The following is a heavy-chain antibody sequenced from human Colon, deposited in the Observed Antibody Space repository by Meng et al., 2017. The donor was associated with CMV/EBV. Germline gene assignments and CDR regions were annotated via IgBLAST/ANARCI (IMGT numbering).Heavy chain of an antibody. D-gene: IGHD2-2*01. CDR2: IYSGGTAA. CDR1: GFSFSSYA. CDR3: AKEYCTSTSCNFDY. J-gene: IGHJ4*02. Sequence: GESLKISCAASGFSFSSYAMSWVRQAPGKGLEWVAEIYSGGTAASYADSVKGRFTVSRDNSRNMVYLQMNSLRAEDTAVYYCAKEYCTSTSCNFDYWGQGTLVTVSS. V-gene: IGHV3-23*03.